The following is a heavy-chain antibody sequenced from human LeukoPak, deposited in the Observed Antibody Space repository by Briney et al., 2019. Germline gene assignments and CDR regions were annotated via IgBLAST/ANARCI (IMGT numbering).Heavy chain of an antibody. CDR3: ARLYPYYYYYMDV. Sequence: RASVKVSCKASGYTFTSYGISWVRQAPGQGLEWMGWISAYNGNTNYAQKLQGRITMTTDTSTSTAYMELRSLRSDDTAVYYCARLYPYYYYYMDVWGKGTTVTVSS. CDR1: GYTFTSYG. V-gene: IGHV1-18*01. J-gene: IGHJ6*03. D-gene: IGHD3-16*01. CDR2: ISAYNGNT.